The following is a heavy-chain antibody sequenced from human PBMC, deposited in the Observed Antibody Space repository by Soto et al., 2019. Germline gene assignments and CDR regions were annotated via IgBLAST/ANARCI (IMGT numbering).Heavy chain of an antibody. Sequence: QVQLVQSGAEVRKPGASVKVSCKASGYTFTSDDINWVRQATGQGLEWMGWLNPNNGNTGYAQRFQGRVTMTRNISINTAYMELSSLKSGDTAVYYCARGLVTFDSWGQGTLVTVSS. CDR3: ARGLVTFDS. D-gene: IGHD1-26*01. CDR1: GYTFTSDD. J-gene: IGHJ4*02. CDR2: LNPNNGNT. V-gene: IGHV1-8*01.